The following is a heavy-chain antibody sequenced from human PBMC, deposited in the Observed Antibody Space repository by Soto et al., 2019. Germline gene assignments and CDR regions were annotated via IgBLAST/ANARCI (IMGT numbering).Heavy chain of an antibody. J-gene: IGHJ6*02. CDR1: GGSISSYY. V-gene: IGHV4-59*01. CDR3: ARGEAAAYYYYGMDV. D-gene: IGHD6-13*01. CDR2: IYYSGST. Sequence: QVQLQESGPGLVKPSETLSLTCTVSGGSISSYYWSWIRQPPGKGLEWIGYIYYSGSTNYNPSLKRRITISVDTSKNQVSLKLSSVTSADTAVYYCARGEAAAYYYYGMDVCGHGTTVTVSS.